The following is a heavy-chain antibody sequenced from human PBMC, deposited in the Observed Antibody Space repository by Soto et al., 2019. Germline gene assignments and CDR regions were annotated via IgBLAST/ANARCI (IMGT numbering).Heavy chain of an antibody. V-gene: IGHV4-31*03. CDR2: IYYSGST. D-gene: IGHD2-2*01. J-gene: IGHJ5*02. CDR3: ARVPDR. Sequence: SETLSLTCTVSGVSISSGGYYWTWIRQHPQKGLEWIGHIYYSGSTYYNPSLKSRVTVSVDTSKNQFSLKLSSVTAADTAVYYCARVPDRWGQGTLVTVSS. CDR1: GVSISSGGYY.